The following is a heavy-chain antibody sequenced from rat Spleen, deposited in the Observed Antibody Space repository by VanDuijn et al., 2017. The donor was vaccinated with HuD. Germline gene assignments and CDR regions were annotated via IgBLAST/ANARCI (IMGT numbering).Heavy chain of an antibody. D-gene: IGHD1-4*01. J-gene: IGHJ2*01. V-gene: IGHV5-20*01. CDR3: TTTGPGYFDY. Sequence: EVQLVESGGGLVQPGRSLKLSCAASGFTFSDCYLAWVRQAPTKGLEWVASISYDGGNTYYRDSVKGRFTISRDNAKSSLYLQMDSLRSEDTATYYCTTTGPGYFDYWGQGVMVTVSS. CDR1: GFTFSDCY. CDR2: ISYDGGNT.